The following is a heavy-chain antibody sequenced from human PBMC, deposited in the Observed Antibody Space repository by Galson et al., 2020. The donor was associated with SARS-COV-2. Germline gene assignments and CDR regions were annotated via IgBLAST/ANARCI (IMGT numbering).Heavy chain of an antibody. CDR2: ISSSSSYI. V-gene: IGHV3-21*01. CDR3: ARAMRITFGGVIVPHRLTHAFDI. J-gene: IGHJ3*02. D-gene: IGHD3-16*02. Sequence: GGSLRLSCAASGFTFSSYSMNWVRQAPGKGLEWVSSISSSSSYIYYADPVKGRFTISRDNAKNSLYLQMNSLRAEDTAVYYCARAMRITFGGVIVPHRLTHAFDIWGQGTMVTVSS. CDR1: GFTFSSYS.